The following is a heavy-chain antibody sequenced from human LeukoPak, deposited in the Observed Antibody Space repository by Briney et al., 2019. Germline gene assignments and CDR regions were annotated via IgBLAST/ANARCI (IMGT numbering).Heavy chain of an antibody. D-gene: IGHD5-18*01. V-gene: IGHV3-30*01. CDR2: ISYDGSNK. CDR3: ARSPPSYSPMCLDY. Sequence: RGSLRLSCAASGFTVSSNYMSWVRQAPGKGLEWVAVISYDGSNKYYADSVKGRFTISRDNSKNTLYLQMNSLRAEDTAVYYCARSPPSYSPMCLDYWGQGTLVTVSS. CDR1: GFTVSSNY. J-gene: IGHJ4*02.